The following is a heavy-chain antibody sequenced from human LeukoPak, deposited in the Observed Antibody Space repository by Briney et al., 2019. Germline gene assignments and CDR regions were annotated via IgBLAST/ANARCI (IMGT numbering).Heavy chain of an antibody. J-gene: IGHJ3*02. CDR1: GFTFSSSG. CDR3: TRRYNYDSSGYYYVRDAFDI. Sequence: GGTLRLSCAASGFTFSSSGMIWVRQAPGKGLEWVGFIRSKAYGGTTKNAASVKGRFTISRDDSRSIAYLQMNSLKTEDTAVYYCTRRYNYDSSGYYYVRDAFDIWGQGTMVTVSS. CDR2: IRSKAYGGTT. D-gene: IGHD3-22*01. V-gene: IGHV3-49*04.